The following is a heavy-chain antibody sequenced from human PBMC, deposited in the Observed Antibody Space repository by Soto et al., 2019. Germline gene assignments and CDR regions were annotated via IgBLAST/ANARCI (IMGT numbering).Heavy chain of an antibody. D-gene: IGHD5-12*01. Sequence: GSLRLSCAASGFTVSSNYMRWVRQAPGKGLEWVSVIYSGGSTYYADSVKGRFTISRDNSKNTLYLQMNSLRAEDTAVYYCARASWGYDYDPSDPWTDAFDIWGQGTMVTVSS. J-gene: IGHJ3*02. CDR1: GFTVSSNY. V-gene: IGHV3-66*01. CDR2: IYSGGST. CDR3: ARASWGYDYDPSDPWTDAFDI.